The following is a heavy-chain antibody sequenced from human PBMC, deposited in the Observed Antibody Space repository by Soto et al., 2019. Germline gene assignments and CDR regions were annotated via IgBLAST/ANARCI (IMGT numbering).Heavy chain of an antibody. CDR2: IYSTENT. D-gene: IGHD3-10*01. Sequence: HSGTLSLSCTASRDTVSSNGYAWAWISQSPGKGLEWIGIIYSTENTYYHPSLLSRVTISADTSMNEFSLRLSSVTAADTAVYYCARLAMVRGVPTYGMDVWGQGTTVTVSS. CDR1: RDTVSSNGYA. J-gene: IGHJ6*02. V-gene: IGHV4-39*01. CDR3: ARLAMVRGVPTYGMDV.